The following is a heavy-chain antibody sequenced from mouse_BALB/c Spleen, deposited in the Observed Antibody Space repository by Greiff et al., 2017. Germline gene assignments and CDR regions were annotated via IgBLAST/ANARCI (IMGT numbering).Heavy chain of an antibody. CDR1: GFTFSDYY. CDR2: ISDGGSYT. J-gene: IGHJ4*01. V-gene: IGHV5-4*02. D-gene: IGHD1-1*01. CDR3: ARGDYYGSSYNYAMDY. Sequence: DVMLVESGGGLVKPGGSLKLSCAASGFTFSDYYMYWVRQTPEKRLEWVATISDGGSYTYYPDSVKGRFTISRDNAKNNLYLQMSSLKSEDTAMYYCARGDYYGSSYNYAMDYWGQGTSVTVSS.